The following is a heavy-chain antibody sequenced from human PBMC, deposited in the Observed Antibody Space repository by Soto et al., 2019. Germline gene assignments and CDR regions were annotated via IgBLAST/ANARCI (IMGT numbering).Heavy chain of an antibody. D-gene: IGHD1-20*01. CDR2: IKSKTDGGTT. V-gene: IGHV3-15*07. Sequence: KGLEWVGRIKSKTDGGTTDFAASVKGRFAISRDDSKNMVYLQMNSLKTEDTAVYYCTTDSYITPVITLFAYRGHGTPVPVSS. J-gene: IGHJ4*01. CDR3: TTDSYITPVITLFAY.